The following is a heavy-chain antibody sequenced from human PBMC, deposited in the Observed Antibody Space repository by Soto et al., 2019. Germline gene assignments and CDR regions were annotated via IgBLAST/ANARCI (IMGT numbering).Heavy chain of an antibody. CDR2: INPKSGGT. Sequence: GASVKVSCKASGYTFTGYYMHWVRQAPGQGLEWMGWINPKSGGTDYAQKFQGRVTMTRDTSSSSAYMELSSLRSDDTAVYYCAKANSGDDDELEYWGQGTKVTVSS. D-gene: IGHD5-12*01. CDR3: AKANSGDDDELEY. V-gene: IGHV1-2*02. J-gene: IGHJ4*02. CDR1: GYTFTGYY.